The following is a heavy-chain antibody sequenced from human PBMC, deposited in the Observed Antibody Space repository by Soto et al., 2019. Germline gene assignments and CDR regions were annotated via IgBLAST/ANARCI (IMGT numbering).Heavy chain of an antibody. CDR3: AREGNYCSSTSCQYYFDY. CDR2: ISSSSSTI. D-gene: IGHD2-2*01. Sequence: GGSLRLSCAASGFTFSSYSMNWVRQAPGKGLEWVSYISSSSSTIYYADSVKGRFTISRDNAKNSLYLQMNSLRDEDTAVYYCAREGNYCSSTSCQYYFDYWGQGTLVTVSS. CDR1: GFTFSSYS. J-gene: IGHJ4*02. V-gene: IGHV3-48*02.